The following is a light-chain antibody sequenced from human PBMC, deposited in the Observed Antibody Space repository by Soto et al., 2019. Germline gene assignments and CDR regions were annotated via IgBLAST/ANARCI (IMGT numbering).Light chain of an antibody. CDR3: AVWDDSLHSPVV. J-gene: IGLJ2*01. Sequence: QSVLTQPPSASGTPGQRVTISCSGSSSTIATNTVNWYQQFPGPAPKLLIYNNDQRPSGVPDRFSGSKSGTSASLAISGLQSEDEAEYYCAVWDDSLHSPVVFGGGTKLTVL. V-gene: IGLV1-44*01. CDR1: SSTIATNT. CDR2: NND.